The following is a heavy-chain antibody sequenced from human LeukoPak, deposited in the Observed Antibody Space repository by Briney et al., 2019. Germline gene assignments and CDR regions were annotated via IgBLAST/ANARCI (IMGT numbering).Heavy chain of an antibody. Sequence: SETLSLTCTVSGGSMSSYYWSWVRQPAGKGLEWIGRIYTSGSTYYNPSLKSRVTISVDTSKNQFSLKLSSVTAADTAVYYCARGYSSSWRRYFQHWGQGTLVTVSS. CDR2: IYTSGST. CDR3: ARGYSSSWRRYFQH. V-gene: IGHV4-4*07. CDR1: GGSMSSYY. D-gene: IGHD6-13*01. J-gene: IGHJ1*01.